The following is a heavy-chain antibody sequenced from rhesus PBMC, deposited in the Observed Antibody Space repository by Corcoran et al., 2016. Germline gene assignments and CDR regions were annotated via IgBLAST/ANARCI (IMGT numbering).Heavy chain of an antibody. D-gene: IGHD2-21*01. Sequence: QVQLQESGPGLVKPSETLSLTCAVSGGSISSNYWSWIRQPPGKGLEWIGRISGSGGSPANHPPLKRRVTISTDTSKNQFSLKLSSVTAADTAVYYCARYCTGSGCPYGLDSWGQGVVVTVSS. J-gene: IGHJ6*01. V-gene: IGHV4-173*01. CDR2: ISGSGGSP. CDR1: GGSISSNY. CDR3: ARYCTGSGCPYGLDS.